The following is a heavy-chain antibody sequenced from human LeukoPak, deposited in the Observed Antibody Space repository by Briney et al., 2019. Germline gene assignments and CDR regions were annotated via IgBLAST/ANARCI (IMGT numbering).Heavy chain of an antibody. CDR1: GFTVTNND. D-gene: IGHD2-15*01. Sequence: GGSLRLSCAASGFTVTNNDMDWVCQAPGKGLEWVSVITSGGSTYFADSVKGRFTVSRDNSKNTLSLQMNSLRVEDTAVYYCARDLISGPATHDSWGQGALVTVSS. V-gene: IGHV3-66*01. CDR3: ARDLISGPATHDS. J-gene: IGHJ4*02. CDR2: ITSGGST.